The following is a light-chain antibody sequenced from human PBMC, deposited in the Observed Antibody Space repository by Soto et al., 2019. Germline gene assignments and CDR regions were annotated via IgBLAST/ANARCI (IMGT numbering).Light chain of an antibody. Sequence: QSVLTQPPSVSGAPGQRVTISCTGSSSNIGAGYDVHWYQQLPGTAPKLLIYGNSNRPSGVPDRFSGSKSGTSASLDITGIQAEDDADYSCQSYDSSLSGWVFGTGTKVTVL. V-gene: IGLV1-40*01. CDR2: GNS. J-gene: IGLJ1*01. CDR3: QSYDSSLSGWV. CDR1: SSNIGAGYD.